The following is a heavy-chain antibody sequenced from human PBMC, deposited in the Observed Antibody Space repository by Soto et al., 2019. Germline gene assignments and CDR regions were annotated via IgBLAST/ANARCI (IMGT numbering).Heavy chain of an antibody. J-gene: IGHJ4*02. CDR3: AKGAVTTSLYYFDY. CDR1: GFTFSSYG. V-gene: IGHV3-30*18. D-gene: IGHD4-17*01. Sequence: QVQLVESGGGVVQPGRSLRLSCAASGFTFSSYGMHWVRQAPGKGLEWVAVISYDGSEKYYAVSVKGRFTISRDNSKNTLYLQMNSLRAEDTAVYYCAKGAVTTSLYYFDYLGQGTLVPVSS. CDR2: ISYDGSEK.